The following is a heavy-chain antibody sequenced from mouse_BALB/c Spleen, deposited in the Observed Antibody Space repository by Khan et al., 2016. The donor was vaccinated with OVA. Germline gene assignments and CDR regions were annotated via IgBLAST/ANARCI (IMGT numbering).Heavy chain of an antibody. J-gene: IGHJ3*01. D-gene: IGHD2-1*01. CDR3: ARSDGNYKFTY. Sequence: QIQLVQSGPELKKPGETVKISCKASGYAFTDYGMNWVKQAPGKGLKWMGWINTYTGESTYVDDFKGRLAISLETSASTAYLQVSNHKNEDTATYICARSDGNYKFTYWGQGTLVTVSA. V-gene: IGHV9-3-1*01. CDR1: GYAFTDYG. CDR2: INTYTGES.